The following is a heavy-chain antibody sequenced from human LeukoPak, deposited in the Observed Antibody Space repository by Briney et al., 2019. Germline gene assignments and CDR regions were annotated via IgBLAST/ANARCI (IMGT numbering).Heavy chain of an antibody. CDR3: ARDSIAVAGTSFWDY. Sequence: ASVKVSCKASGYTFTSYGISWVRQALGQGLEWMGWISAYNGNTNYAQKLQGRVTMTTDTSTSTAYMELRSLRSDDTAVYYCARDSIAVAGTSFWDYWGQGTLVTVSS. V-gene: IGHV1-18*01. CDR1: GYTFTSYG. J-gene: IGHJ4*02. CDR2: ISAYNGNT. D-gene: IGHD6-19*01.